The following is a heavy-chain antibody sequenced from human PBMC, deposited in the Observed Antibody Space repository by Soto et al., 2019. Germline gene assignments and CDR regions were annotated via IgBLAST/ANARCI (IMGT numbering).Heavy chain of an antibody. Sequence: GESLKISCKGSGYSFTSYWIGWVRQMPGKGLEWMGIIYPGDSDTRYSPSFQGQVTISADKSISTAYLQWSSLKASDTAMYYCARSTHDFMVRGVIFPFDYWGQGTLVTVSS. CDR2: IYPGDSDT. CDR1: GYSFTSYW. J-gene: IGHJ4*02. D-gene: IGHD3-10*01. CDR3: ARSTHDFMVRGVIFPFDY. V-gene: IGHV5-51*01.